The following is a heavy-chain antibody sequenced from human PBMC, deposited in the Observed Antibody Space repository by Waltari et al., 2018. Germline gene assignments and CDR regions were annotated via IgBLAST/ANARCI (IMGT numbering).Heavy chain of an antibody. J-gene: IGHJ4*02. CDR1: VGSFSGYY. CDR2: ITHIASA. D-gene: IGHD3-3*01. Sequence: QVQLQQWGARLLKPSETLSLTCAVSVGSFSGYYWSWIRQPPGKGREWIGEITHIASANYNPSLKSRVTISVDTSKNQFSLNLNSVTAADTAVYFCARREGIPQRYDFWSGYYTGRFDYWGQGTLVTVSS. CDR3: ARREGIPQRYDFWSGYYTGRFDY. V-gene: IGHV4-34*01.